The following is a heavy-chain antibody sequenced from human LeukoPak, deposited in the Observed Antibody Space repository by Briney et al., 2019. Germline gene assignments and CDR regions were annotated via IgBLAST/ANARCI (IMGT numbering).Heavy chain of an antibody. CDR3: AGDLEDYGSGSYYNKDY. J-gene: IGHJ4*02. CDR1: GFTFSTYS. D-gene: IGHD3-10*01. Sequence: GGSLRLSCAASGFTFSTYSMSWVRQAPGKGLEWVSSISGSSSYIYYADSVKGRFTISRDNAKNSLYLQMNSLRAEDTAVYYCAGDLEDYGSGSYYNKDYWGQGTLVTVSA. CDR2: ISGSSSYI. V-gene: IGHV3-21*01.